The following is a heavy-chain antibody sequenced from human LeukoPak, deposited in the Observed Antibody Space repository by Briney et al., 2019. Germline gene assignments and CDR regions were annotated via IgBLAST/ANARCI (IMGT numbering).Heavy chain of an antibody. CDR2: IYYSGST. V-gene: IGHV4-59*01. CDR3: ARAPITIFGNYYYMDV. D-gene: IGHD3-3*01. CDR1: GGSISSYY. J-gene: IGHJ6*03. Sequence: SETLSLTCTVSGGSISSYYWSWIRQPPGKGLEWIGYIYYSGSTNYNPSLKSRVTISVDTSKNQFSLKLSSVTAADTAVYYCARAPITIFGNYYYMDVWGKGTTVTVSS.